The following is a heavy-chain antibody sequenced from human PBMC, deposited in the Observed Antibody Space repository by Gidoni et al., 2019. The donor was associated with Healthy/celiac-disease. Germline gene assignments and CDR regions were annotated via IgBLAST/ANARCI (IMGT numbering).Heavy chain of an antibody. Sequence: QVQLQESGPGLVKPSETLSLTCAVSGYSISSGYYWGWIRQPPGKGLEWIGSIYHSGSTYYNPSLKSRVIISVDTSKNQFSLKLSSVTAADTAVYYCARAPLRDGMDVWGQGTTVTVSS. CDR2: IYHSGST. D-gene: IGHD3-16*01. J-gene: IGHJ6*02. CDR1: GYSISSGYY. V-gene: IGHV4-38-2*01. CDR3: ARAPLRDGMDV.